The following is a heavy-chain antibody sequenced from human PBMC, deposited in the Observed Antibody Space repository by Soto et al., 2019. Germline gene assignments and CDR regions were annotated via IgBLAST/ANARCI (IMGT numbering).Heavy chain of an antibody. D-gene: IGHD3-22*01. Sequence: EVQLLESGGGLVQPGGSLRLSCAASGFTFSSYAMSWVRQAPGKGLEWVSAISGSGGSTYYADSVKGRFTISRDNSKNTLYLQMNSLRAEDTAVYYCAPGLYSSGLNWLDPWGQGTLVTVSS. CDR1: GFTFSSYA. CDR2: ISGSGGST. V-gene: IGHV3-23*01. CDR3: APGLYSSGLNWLDP. J-gene: IGHJ5*02.